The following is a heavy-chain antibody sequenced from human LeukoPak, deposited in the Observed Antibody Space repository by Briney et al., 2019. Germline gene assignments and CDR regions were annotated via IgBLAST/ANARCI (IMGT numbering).Heavy chain of an antibody. D-gene: IGHD3-22*01. Sequence: ASVKVSCKASGGTFSSYAISWVRQAPGQGLEWMGRLIPILGIANNAQKFQGRVTITAHKSTRTAYLELSRLRSEETAVFYCRREFRNYYERSGRILGIDYWGEGALVTVSS. CDR1: GGTFSSYA. V-gene: IGHV1-69*04. J-gene: IGHJ4*02. CDR3: RREFRNYYERSGRILGIDY. CDR2: LIPILGIA.